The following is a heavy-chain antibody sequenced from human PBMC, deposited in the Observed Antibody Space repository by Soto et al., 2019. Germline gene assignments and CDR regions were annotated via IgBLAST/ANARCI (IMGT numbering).Heavy chain of an antibody. Sequence: EVQLVESGGGLVQPGGSLRLSCAASGFTFSSYWMSWVRQAPGKGLEWVANIKQDGSEQYYVDSVKGRFTISRDNAKNSMYMKRNSLRAEDTAVYYCARETSYYYSSGSPPWGYWGQGTLVTVSS. CDR3: ARETSYYYSSGSPPWGY. CDR2: IKQDGSEQ. CDR1: GFTFSSYW. J-gene: IGHJ4*02. V-gene: IGHV3-7*01. D-gene: IGHD3-10*01.